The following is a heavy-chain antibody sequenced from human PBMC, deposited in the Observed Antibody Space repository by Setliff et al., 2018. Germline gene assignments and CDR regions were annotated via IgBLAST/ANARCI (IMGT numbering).Heavy chain of an antibody. J-gene: IGHJ3*02. D-gene: IGHD2-2*01. CDR2: IYHSGST. V-gene: IGHV4-38-2*01. Sequence: PSETLSLTCAVSGYSISSGYYWGWIRQPPGKGLEWIGSIYHSGSTYYNPSLKSRVTISVDTPKNQFSLKLNYVTAADTAVYYCARALGYCSRTSCYADAFDIWGQGTMVTVSS. CDR1: GYSISSGYY. CDR3: ARALGYCSRTSCYADAFDI.